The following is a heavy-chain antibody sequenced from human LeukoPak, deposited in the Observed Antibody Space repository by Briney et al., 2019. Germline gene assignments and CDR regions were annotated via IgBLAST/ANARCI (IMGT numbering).Heavy chain of an antibody. J-gene: IGHJ4*02. Sequence: KSGGSLRLYCAASGFTFSSYSMNWIRQAPGKGLEWVSSISSSTSYIYYADSVKGRFTISKDNAKNSLYLQMNSLRAEDTAVYYCARAGGSTVSHSDYWGQGTLVTVSS. CDR1: GFTFSSYS. V-gene: IGHV3-21*01. CDR2: ISSSTSYI. D-gene: IGHD4-17*01. CDR3: ARAGGSTVSHSDY.